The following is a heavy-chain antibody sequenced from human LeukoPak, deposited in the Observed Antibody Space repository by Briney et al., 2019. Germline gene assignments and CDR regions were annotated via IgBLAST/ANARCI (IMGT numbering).Heavy chain of an antibody. CDR3: ARVTETTPFDY. D-gene: IGHD1-1*01. Sequence: KPSETLSLTCSVSGVSLSSSHWWSWVRQPPGKGLEWIEEISHSGNTNYNPSLESRVTISVDKSKNQFYLKLSSVTAADTAVYFCARVTETTPFDYWGQGITVTVSS. CDR2: ISHSGNT. CDR1: GVSLSSSHW. J-gene: IGHJ4*02. V-gene: IGHV4-4*02.